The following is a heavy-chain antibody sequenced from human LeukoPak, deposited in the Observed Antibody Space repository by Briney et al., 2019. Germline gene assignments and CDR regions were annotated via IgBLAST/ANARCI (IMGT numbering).Heavy chain of an antibody. CDR3: ARDNGDYYSYYYTDV. Sequence: PSETLSLTCTVSGASISSGNYYWTWIRQLAGKGLEWIGRIYTTGRTSYNPSLKSRVTISMDTSKNQFSLRVNSLTAADTAVYYCARDNGDYYSYYYTDVWGKGTTVTISS. D-gene: IGHD4-17*01. V-gene: IGHV4-61*02. J-gene: IGHJ6*03. CDR1: GASISSGNYY. CDR2: IYTTGRT.